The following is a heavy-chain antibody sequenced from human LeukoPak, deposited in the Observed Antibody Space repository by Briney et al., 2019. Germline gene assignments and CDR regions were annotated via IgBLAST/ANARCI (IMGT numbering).Heavy chain of an antibody. J-gene: IGHJ6*02. V-gene: IGHV4-31*03. Sequence: PSETLSLTCTVSGGSISSGGYYWSWIRQHPGKGLEWIGYIYYSGSTYYNPSLESRVTISVDTSKNQFSLKLSSVTAADTAVYYCARDVRYCSSTSCYHYGMDVWGQGTTVTVSS. CDR2: IYYSGST. CDR3: ARDVRYCSSTSCYHYGMDV. D-gene: IGHD2-2*01. CDR1: GGSISSGGYY.